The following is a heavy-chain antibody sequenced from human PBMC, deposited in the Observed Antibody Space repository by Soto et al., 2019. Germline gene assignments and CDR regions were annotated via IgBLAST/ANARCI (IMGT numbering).Heavy chain of an antibody. V-gene: IGHV1-3*01. CDR2: INAGNGNT. CDR1: GYTFTSYA. D-gene: IGHD6-19*01. CDR3: ARDPRGQWLDYYYYGMDV. J-gene: IGHJ6*02. Sequence: QVQLVQSGAEVKKPGASVKVSCKASGYTFTSYAMHWVRQAPGQRLEWMGWINAGNGNTKYSQKFQGRVTITRDTSASTAYMELSSLRSEDTAVYYCARDPRGQWLDYYYYGMDVWGQGTTVTVSS.